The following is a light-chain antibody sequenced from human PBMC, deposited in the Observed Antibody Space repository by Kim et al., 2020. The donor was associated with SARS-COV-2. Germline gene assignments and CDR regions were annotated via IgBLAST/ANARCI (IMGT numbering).Light chain of an antibody. Sequence: EIVLTQSPGTLSVSPGETATLSCRASQSVSDNLAWYQQKPGQAPRRLIYAASTRATGVPARFSGSGSGTEFTLTISSLQSEDFAVYYCQQYGSSPRTFGQGTKVDIK. CDR1: QSVSDN. CDR2: AAS. V-gene: IGKV3-15*01. CDR3: QQYGSSPRT. J-gene: IGKJ1*01.